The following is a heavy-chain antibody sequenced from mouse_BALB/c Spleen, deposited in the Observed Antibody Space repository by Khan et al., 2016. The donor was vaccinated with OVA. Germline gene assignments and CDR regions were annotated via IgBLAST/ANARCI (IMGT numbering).Heavy chain of an antibody. D-gene: IGHD1-1*01. CDR1: GFTFSSYA. CDR3: GRGRFYGSMYDYWYFDV. Sequence: EVELVESGGGLVKPGGSLKLSCAASGFTFSSYAMSWVRQTPEKRLEWVASINSGGSTYYLDSMKGRFTISRDNARNILYLQMSSLRSEDTAMYYCGRGRFYGSMYDYWYFDVWGAGTTVTVSS. V-gene: IGHV5-6-5*01. J-gene: IGHJ1*01. CDR2: INSGGST.